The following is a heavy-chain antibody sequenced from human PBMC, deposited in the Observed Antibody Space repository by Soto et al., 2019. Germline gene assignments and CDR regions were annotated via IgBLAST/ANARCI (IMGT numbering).Heavy chain of an antibody. CDR3: ARHRGSSSWYPFDY. Sequence: SETLSPTCTVSGGPISSYYWTWIRQPPGKGLEWIGYIYYSGSTNYNPSLKSRVTISVDTSKNQFSLKLTSVTAADTAVYYCARHRGSSSWYPFDYWGQGALVTVSS. CDR1: GGPISSYY. CDR2: IYYSGST. V-gene: IGHV4-59*01. D-gene: IGHD6-13*01. J-gene: IGHJ4*02.